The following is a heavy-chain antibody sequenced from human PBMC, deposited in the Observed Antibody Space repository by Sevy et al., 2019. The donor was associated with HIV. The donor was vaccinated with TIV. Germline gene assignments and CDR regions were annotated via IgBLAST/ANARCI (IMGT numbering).Heavy chain of an antibody. CDR2: IYYSGST. CDR3: ARLMEQDSSGLSFDY. Sequence: SETLSLTCTVSGGSISSSSYYWGWIRQPPGKGLEWIGSIYYSGSTYYNPSLKSRVTISVDTSKNQFSLKLSSVTAEDTAVYYCARLMEQDSSGLSFDYWGQGTLVTVSS. J-gene: IGHJ4*02. D-gene: IGHD6-19*01. CDR1: GGSISSSSYY. V-gene: IGHV4-39*01.